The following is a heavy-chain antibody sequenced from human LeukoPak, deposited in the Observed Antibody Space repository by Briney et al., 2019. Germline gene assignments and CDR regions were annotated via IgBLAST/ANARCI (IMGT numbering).Heavy chain of an antibody. D-gene: IGHD2-15*01. CDR2: ISAYNGNT. Sequence: ASVKVSCKASGYTFTSYGISWVRQAPGQGLEWMGWISAYNGNTNYAQKLQGRVTMTTDTSTSTAYMELSSLRSEDTAVYYCARELSGGNAYYFDYWGQGTLVTVSS. CDR3: ARELSGGNAYYFDY. CDR1: GYTFTSYG. V-gene: IGHV1-18*01. J-gene: IGHJ4*02.